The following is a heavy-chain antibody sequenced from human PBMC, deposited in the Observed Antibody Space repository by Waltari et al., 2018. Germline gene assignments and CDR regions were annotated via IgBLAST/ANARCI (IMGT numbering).Heavy chain of an antibody. J-gene: IGHJ4*02. Sequence: EVQLLESGGGLVQPGGSLRLSCAASGFTFRSYAMSWVRQAPGKGLEWVSAISGSGGSTYYADSVKGRFTISRDNSKNTLYLQMNSLRAEDTAVYYCAKDSGGSTYYFDYWGQGTLVTVSS. D-gene: IGHD2-8*02. CDR3: AKDSGGSTYYFDY. CDR2: ISGSGGST. V-gene: IGHV3-23*01. CDR1: GFTFRSYA.